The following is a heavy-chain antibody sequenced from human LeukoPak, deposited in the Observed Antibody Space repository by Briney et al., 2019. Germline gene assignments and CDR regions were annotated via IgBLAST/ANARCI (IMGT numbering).Heavy chain of an antibody. CDR2: ISGSGSST. CDR3: AKDYGDYTLDY. CDR1: GFTFSSYG. D-gene: IGHD4-17*01. V-gene: IGHV3-23*01. J-gene: IGHJ4*02. Sequence: GGTLRLSCAASGFTFSSYGMSWVRQAPGKGLEWVSAISGSGSSTYYADSVKGRFTISRDNSKNTLYLQMNSLRAEDTAVYYCAKDYGDYTLDYWGQGTLVTVSS.